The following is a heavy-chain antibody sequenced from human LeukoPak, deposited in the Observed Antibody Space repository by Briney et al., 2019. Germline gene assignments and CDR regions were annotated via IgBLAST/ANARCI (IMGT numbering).Heavy chain of an antibody. CDR1: GGSISSGDYY. Sequence: PSQTLSLTCTVSGGSISSGDYYWSWIRQPPGKGLEWNGYIYYSGSTYYNPSLKSRVTISVDTSKNQFSLKLSSVTAADTAVYYCARGRLIHYYHYMDVWGKRTTVTVSS. CDR2: IYYSGST. CDR3: ARGRLIHYYHYMDV. J-gene: IGHJ6*03. V-gene: IGHV4-30-4*08. D-gene: IGHD3-16*01.